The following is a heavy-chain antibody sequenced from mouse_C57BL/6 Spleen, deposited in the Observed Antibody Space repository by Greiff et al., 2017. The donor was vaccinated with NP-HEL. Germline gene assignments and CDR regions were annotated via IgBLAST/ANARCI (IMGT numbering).Heavy chain of an antibody. CDR3: AREFITTVVAHFDY. V-gene: IGHV1-55*01. Sequence: VQLQQSGAELVKPGASVKMSCKASGYTFTSYWITWVKQRPGQGLEWIGDIYPGSGSTNYNEKFKSKATLTVDTSSSTAYMQLSSLTSEDSAVYYCAREFITTVVAHFDYWGQGTTLTVSS. D-gene: IGHD1-1*01. CDR2: IYPGSGST. CDR1: GYTFTSYW. J-gene: IGHJ2*01.